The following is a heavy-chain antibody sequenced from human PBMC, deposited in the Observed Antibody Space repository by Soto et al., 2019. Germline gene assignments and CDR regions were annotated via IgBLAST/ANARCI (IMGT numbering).Heavy chain of an antibody. CDR2: ISAYNGKT. V-gene: IGHV1-18*01. J-gene: IGHJ6*02. CDR3: ARENSGRYYYYGMDV. D-gene: IGHD2-21*01. Sequence: ASVKVSCNASGYTFTSYGISWVRQAPGQGLEWMGWISAYNGKTDYAQKLQGRVTMTTDTSTSTAYMELRSLRSDDTAVYYCARENSGRYYYYGMDVWGQGTTVTVSS. CDR1: GYTFTSYG.